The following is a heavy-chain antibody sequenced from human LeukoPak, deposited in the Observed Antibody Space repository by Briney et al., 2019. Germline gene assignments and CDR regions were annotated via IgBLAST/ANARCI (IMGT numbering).Heavy chain of an antibody. V-gene: IGHV1-69*13. CDR2: IIPIFGTA. J-gene: IGHJ6*03. CDR1: GGTFSSYA. CDR3: ARDDIVVVVAATPPNYYYYYMDV. Sequence: GASVKVSCKASGGTFSSYAISWVRQAPGQGLEWMGGIIPIFGTANYAQKFQGRVTITADESTSTAYMELSRLRSDDTAVYYCARDDIVVVVAATPPNYYYYYMDVWGKGTTVTVSS. D-gene: IGHD2-15*01.